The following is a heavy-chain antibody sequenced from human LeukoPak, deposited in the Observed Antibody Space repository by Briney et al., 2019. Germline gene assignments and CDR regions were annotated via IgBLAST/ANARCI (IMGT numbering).Heavy chain of an antibody. Sequence: SETLSLTCAVYGGSFSGYYWSWIRQPPGKGLEWIGEINHSGSTNYNPSLKSRVTISVDTSKNHFSLKLSSVTAADTAVYYCACLTTADAFDIWGPGTMVTVSS. CDR1: GGSFSGYY. CDR2: INHSGST. D-gene: IGHD3-22*01. J-gene: IGHJ3*02. V-gene: IGHV4-34*01. CDR3: ACLTTADAFDI.